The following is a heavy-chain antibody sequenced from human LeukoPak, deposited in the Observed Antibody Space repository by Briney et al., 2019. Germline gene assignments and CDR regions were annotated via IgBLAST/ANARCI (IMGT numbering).Heavy chain of an antibody. D-gene: IGHD3-3*01. CDR1: GGSFSGYY. CDR3: AKSGDYCLDY. CDR2: INHSGST. J-gene: IGHJ4*02. V-gene: IGHV4-34*01. Sequence: PSETLSLTCAVYGGSFSGYYWSWIRQPPGKGLEWIGEINHSGSTNYNPSLKSRVTISVDTSKNQFSLKLTSVTAADTAVYYCAKSGDYCLDYWGPGTLVTVSS.